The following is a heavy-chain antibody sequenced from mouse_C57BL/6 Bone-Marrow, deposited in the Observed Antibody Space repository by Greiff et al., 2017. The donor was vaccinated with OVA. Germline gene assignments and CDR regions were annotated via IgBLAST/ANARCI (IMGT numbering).Heavy chain of an antibody. J-gene: IGHJ4*01. CDR3: ARAYYGSSFYYYAMDY. CDR2: ISYSGST. Sequence: EVQLQESGPGMVKPSQSLSLTCTVTGYSITSGYDWHWIRHFPGNKLEWMGYISYSGSTNYNPSLKSRISITHDTSKNHFFLKLNSVTTEDTATYYCARAYYGSSFYYYAMDYWGQGTSVTVSS. D-gene: IGHD1-1*01. V-gene: IGHV3-1*01. CDR1: GYSITSGYD.